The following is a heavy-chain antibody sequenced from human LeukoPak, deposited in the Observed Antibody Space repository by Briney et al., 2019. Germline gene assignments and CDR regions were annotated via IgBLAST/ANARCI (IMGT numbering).Heavy chain of an antibody. CDR2: IHYRGST. CDR1: GGSFSSDY. V-gene: IGHV4-59*08. D-gene: IGHD3-10*01. Sequence: KPSDTLSLTCTVSGGSFSSDYWSWIRQPPGKGLEWIGYIHYRGSTNYNPSLKSRVTISLDRSKNQFSLKLSSVTAADAAVYYCASGYYGSGTHWGQGTLVTVSS. J-gene: IGHJ1*01. CDR3: ASGYYGSGTH.